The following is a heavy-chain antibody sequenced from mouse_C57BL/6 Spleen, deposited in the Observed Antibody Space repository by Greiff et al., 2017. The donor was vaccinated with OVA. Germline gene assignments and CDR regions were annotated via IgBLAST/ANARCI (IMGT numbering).Heavy chain of an antibody. J-gene: IGHJ2*01. CDR2: INPSTGGT. CDR3: ARSHYYGSSYVDY. V-gene: IGHV1-42*01. D-gene: IGHD1-1*01. Sequence: EVQLVESGPELVKPGASVKISCKASGYSFTGYYMNWVKQSPEKSLEWIGEINPSTGGTTYNQKFKAKATLTVDKSSSTAYMQLKSLTSEDSAVYYCARSHYYGSSYVDYWGQGTTLTVSS. CDR1: GYSFTGYY.